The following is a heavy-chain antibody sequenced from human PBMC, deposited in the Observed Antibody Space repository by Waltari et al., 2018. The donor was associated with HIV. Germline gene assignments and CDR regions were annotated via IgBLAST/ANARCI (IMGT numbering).Heavy chain of an antibody. V-gene: IGHV3-23*01. Sequence: QLLESGGGLVKPGGSLRLSCVASGFTLNKFAMNWVRQAPGKGLEWLSSISGSGGNKYYADSVKGRISISRENSQNTVYLQINSLRVDDTATYYCAKTVPTVTSIFEGLDVWGQGAMVIVSS. CDR1: GFTLNKFA. J-gene: IGHJ3*01. CDR2: ISGSGGNK. D-gene: IGHD4-17*01. CDR3: AKTVPTVTSIFEGLDV.